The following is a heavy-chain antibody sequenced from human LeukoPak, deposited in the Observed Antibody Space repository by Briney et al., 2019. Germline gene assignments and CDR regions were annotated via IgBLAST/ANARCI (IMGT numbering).Heavy chain of an antibody. CDR1: GGSISSHY. J-gene: IGHJ4*02. V-gene: IGHV4-59*11. Sequence: PSETLSLTCTVSGGSISSHYWSWIRQPPVKVRETSGESYYSGSTNYNPSLQSRVTIAVDTSKNQFSLKLSSVTAADTAVYYCARYGITGTKNTFDYWGQGTLVTVSS. D-gene: IGHD1-7*01. CDR2: SYYSGST. CDR3: ARYGITGTKNTFDY.